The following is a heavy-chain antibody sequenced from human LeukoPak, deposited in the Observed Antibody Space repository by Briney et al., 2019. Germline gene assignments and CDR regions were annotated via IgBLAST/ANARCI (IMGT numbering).Heavy chain of an antibody. CDR2: LLYDGSHE. V-gene: IGHV3-30*04. Sequence: GGSLRLSCAASGFSFSSYSMHWVRQAPGKGLEWVAELLYDGSHEFYADVVKGRFTISRDNSKNTLYLQINSLRSEDTAVYYCARMGFIIGTTGGLDYWGQGTLVTVSS. D-gene: IGHD1-7*01. J-gene: IGHJ4*02. CDR3: ARMGFIIGTTGGLDY. CDR1: GFSFSSYS.